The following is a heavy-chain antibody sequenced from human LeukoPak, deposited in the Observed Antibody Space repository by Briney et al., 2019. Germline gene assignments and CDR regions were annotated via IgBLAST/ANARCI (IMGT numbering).Heavy chain of an antibody. V-gene: IGHV3-7*01. CDR2: VNEDAGET. CDR3: AGDVGYGDS. D-gene: IGHD5-12*01. CDR1: GFTFSGYW. Sequence: GGSLRLSCAASGFTFSGYWMSWVRQAPGKGLEWVATVNEDAGETYYVDSVKGRFTISRDNAKNSLSLQMNSLRDEDTAVYYCAGDVGYGDSWGQGTQVTVSS. J-gene: IGHJ4*02.